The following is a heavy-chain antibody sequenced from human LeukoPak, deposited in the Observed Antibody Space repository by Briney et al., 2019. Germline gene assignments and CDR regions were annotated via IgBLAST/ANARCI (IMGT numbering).Heavy chain of an antibody. J-gene: IGHJ4*02. D-gene: IGHD4-17*01. Sequence: GGSLRLSCAASGFTFSSYAMSWVRQAPGKGREWVSAISGSGGSTYYADSVKGRFTISRDNSKNTLYLQMNSLRAEDTAVYYCANPMSPTVDFDYWGQGTLVTVSS. CDR2: ISGSGGST. V-gene: IGHV3-23*01. CDR3: ANPMSPTVDFDY. CDR1: GFTFSSYA.